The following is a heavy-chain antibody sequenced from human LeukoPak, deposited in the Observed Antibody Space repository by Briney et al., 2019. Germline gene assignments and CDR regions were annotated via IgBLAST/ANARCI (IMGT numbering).Heavy chain of an antibody. V-gene: IGHV1-18*01. CDR3: ATGITYYDSSGKAAFDI. CDR1: GYTFTGHG. D-gene: IGHD3-22*01. J-gene: IGHJ3*02. Sequence: GASVKVSCKASGYTFTGHGISWVRQAPGQGLEWMGWISAYNGNTNYAQKFQGRVTVTTHASTSTAYMELRSLRSDDTAVYYCATGITYYDSSGKAAFDIWGQGTMVTVSS. CDR2: ISAYNGNT.